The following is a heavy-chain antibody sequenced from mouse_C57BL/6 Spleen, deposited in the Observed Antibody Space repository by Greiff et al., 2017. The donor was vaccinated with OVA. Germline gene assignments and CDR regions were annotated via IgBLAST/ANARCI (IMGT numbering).Heavy chain of an antibody. Sequence: QVQLQQPGAELVKPGASVKLSCKASGYTFTSYWMHWVKQRPGRGLEWIGRIDPTSGGTKYNEKFKSKATLTVDKPSSTAYMQLSSLTSEDSAVYYCARITTVVATNWYFDVWGTGTTVTVSS. J-gene: IGHJ1*03. CDR1: GYTFTSYW. CDR2: IDPTSGGT. D-gene: IGHD1-1*01. CDR3: ARITTVVATNWYFDV. V-gene: IGHV1-72*01.